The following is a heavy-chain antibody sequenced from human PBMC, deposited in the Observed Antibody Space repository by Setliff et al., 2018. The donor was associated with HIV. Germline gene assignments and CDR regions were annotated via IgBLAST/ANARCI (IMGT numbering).Heavy chain of an antibody. V-gene: IGHV4-39*07. J-gene: IGHJ2*01. CDR2: IYYSGST. Sequence: SETLSLTCTVSGHSISSSSYYWDWIRQPPGKGLEWIGSIYYSGSTYYNPSLKSRVTISVDTSKNQFSLKLSSVTAADTAVYYCARDFRIGWAVQDYWYFDLWGRGTLVTVSS. D-gene: IGHD1-26*01. CDR3: ARDFRIGWAVQDYWYFDL. CDR1: GHSISSSSYY.